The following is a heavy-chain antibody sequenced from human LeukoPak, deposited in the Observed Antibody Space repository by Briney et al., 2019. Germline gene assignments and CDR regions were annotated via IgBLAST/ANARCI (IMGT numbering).Heavy chain of an antibody. CDR2: ISYDGSNK. CDR1: GFTFSNHG. D-gene: IGHD1-26*01. Sequence: GGTLRLSCAASGFTFSNHGMNWVRQAPGKGLEWVAVISYDGSNKYYADSVKGRFTISRDNSKNTLYLQMNSLRAEDTAVYHCARGLYGSPGDFWGQGTLVTVSS. CDR3: ARGLYGSPGDF. J-gene: IGHJ4*02. V-gene: IGHV3-30*03.